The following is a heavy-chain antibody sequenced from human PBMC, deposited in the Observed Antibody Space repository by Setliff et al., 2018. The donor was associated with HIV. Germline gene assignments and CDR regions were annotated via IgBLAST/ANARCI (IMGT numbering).Heavy chain of an antibody. D-gene: IGHD6-19*01. CDR2: FDPEDGNT. CDR1: GYTFTGHY. CDR3: ATVSHTNVAAHDAFDI. J-gene: IGHJ3*02. V-gene: IGHV1-24*01. Sequence: ASVKVSCKASGYTFTGHYLHWVRQAPGQGLEWLGGFDPEDGNTIYAQKFQGRVTMTADTSTDTAYMELSSLRSEDTAVYYCATVSHTNVAAHDAFDIWGQGTMVTVSS.